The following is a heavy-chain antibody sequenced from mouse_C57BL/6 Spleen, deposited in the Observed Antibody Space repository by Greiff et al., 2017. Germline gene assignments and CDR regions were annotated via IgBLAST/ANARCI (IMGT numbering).Heavy chain of an antibody. Sequence: EVKLVESGAELVRPGASVKLSCTASGFNIKDDYMHWVKQRPEQGLEWIGWIYPENGDTDYAAKFQGKATIPADTSSIPAYLQLSRRTSEDTAVYYCTTGGTVVPYYFDYWGQGTTLTVSS. J-gene: IGHJ2*01. V-gene: IGHV14-4*01. D-gene: IGHD1-1*01. CDR2: IYPENGDT. CDR1: GFNIKDDY. CDR3: TTGGTVVPYYFDY.